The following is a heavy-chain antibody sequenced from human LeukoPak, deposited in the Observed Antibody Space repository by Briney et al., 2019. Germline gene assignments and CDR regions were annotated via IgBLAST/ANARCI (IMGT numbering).Heavy chain of an antibody. J-gene: IGHJ4*02. CDR2: ISAYNGNT. D-gene: IGHD5-24*01. V-gene: IGHV1-18*01. CDR3: ARKRLRDPRPYYFDY. Sequence: GALVRVSCTPSVYTFTSSDISCVRRAPGHGLEWMGWISAYNGNTNYAQKLQGRVTLTTDTSTSTAYMELRSLRSDDTAVYYCARKRLRDPRPYYFDYWGQGTLVAVSS. CDR1: VYTFTSSD.